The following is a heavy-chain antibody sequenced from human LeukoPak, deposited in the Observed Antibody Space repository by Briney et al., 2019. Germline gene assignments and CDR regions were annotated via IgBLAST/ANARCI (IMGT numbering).Heavy chain of an antibody. CDR3: ARAALGGYYLYYFDY. J-gene: IGHJ4*02. CDR2: ISSSSSTI. V-gene: IGHV3-48*04. D-gene: IGHD3-22*01. Sequence: GSLRLSCAASGFTFSSYSMNWVRQAPGKGLEWVSYISSSSSTIYYADSVKGRFTISRDNAKNSLYLQMNSLRAEDTAVYYCARAALGGYYLYYFDYWGQGTLVTVSS. CDR1: GFTFSSYS.